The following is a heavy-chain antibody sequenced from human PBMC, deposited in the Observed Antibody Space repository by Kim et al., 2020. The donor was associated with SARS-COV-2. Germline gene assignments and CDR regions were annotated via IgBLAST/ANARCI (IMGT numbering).Heavy chain of an antibody. V-gene: IGHV1-3*01. CDR3: ARGYYGSGLDY. Sequence: TKYSQKFQGRVTITRDTSASTAYMELSSLRSEDTAVYYCARGYYGSGLDYWGQGTLVTVSS. CDR2: T. J-gene: IGHJ4*02. D-gene: IGHD3-10*01.